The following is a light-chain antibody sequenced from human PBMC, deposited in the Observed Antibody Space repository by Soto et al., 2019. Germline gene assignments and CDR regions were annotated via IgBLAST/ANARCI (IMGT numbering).Light chain of an antibody. CDR1: QSVSNN. Sequence: EIVMTHSPATLSVSPGKRATLSCRASQSVSNNLAWYQQKPGQAPRLLIYGASTRATAIPARFSGSGSGTECTLTISSLQSEDFAVYFCQQYDNWPYTFGQGTKLEIK. V-gene: IGKV3-15*01. CDR3: QQYDNWPYT. CDR2: GAS. J-gene: IGKJ2*01.